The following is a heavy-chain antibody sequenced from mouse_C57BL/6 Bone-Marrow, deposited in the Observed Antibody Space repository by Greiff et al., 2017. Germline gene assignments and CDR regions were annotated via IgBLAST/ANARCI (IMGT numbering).Heavy chain of an antibody. D-gene: IGHD1-1*01. CDR1: GYTFTDYY. CDR2: INPNNGGT. CDR3: ARDYYGSSYVDWYFDV. J-gene: IGHJ1*03. Sequence: EVQLQQSGPELVKPGASVKISCKASGYTFTDYYMNWVKQSHGNSLEWIGDINPNNGGTSYNQKFKGKATLTVDKSSSTAYMELRSLTSEDSAVYYCARDYYGSSYVDWYFDVWGTGTTVTVSS. V-gene: IGHV1-26*01.